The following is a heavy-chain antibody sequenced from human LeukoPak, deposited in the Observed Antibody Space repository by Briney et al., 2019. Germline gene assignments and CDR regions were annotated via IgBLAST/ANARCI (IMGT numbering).Heavy chain of an antibody. CDR2: ISSSSSYI. J-gene: IGHJ4*02. Sequence: PGGSLRLSCAASGFTFSSYAMSWVRQAPGKGLEWVSSISSSSSYIYYADSVKGRFTISRDNAKNSLYLQMNSLRAEDTAVYYCARDLYGDYDVCFDYWGQGTLVTVSS. V-gene: IGHV3-21*01. CDR1: GFTFSSYA. D-gene: IGHD4-17*01. CDR3: ARDLYGDYDVCFDY.